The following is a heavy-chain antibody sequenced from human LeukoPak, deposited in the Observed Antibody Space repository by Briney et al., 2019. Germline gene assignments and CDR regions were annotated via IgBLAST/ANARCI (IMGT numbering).Heavy chain of an antibody. D-gene: IGHD1-26*01. J-gene: IGHJ4*02. CDR3: ARVEGGATPYYFDY. Sequence: ASVKVSCKASGYTFTSYGISWVRQAPGQGLEWMGWISAYNGNTNYAQKLQGRVTMTTDTSTSTAYMELRSLRSDDTAVYYCARVEGGATPYYFDYWGQGTLVTVSS. CDR2: ISAYNGNT. CDR1: GYTFTSYG. V-gene: IGHV1-18*01.